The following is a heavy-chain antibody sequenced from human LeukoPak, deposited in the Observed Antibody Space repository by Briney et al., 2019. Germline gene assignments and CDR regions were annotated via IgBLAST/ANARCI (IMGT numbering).Heavy chain of an antibody. J-gene: IGHJ4*02. CDR2: IKQDGSEK. V-gene: IGHV3-7*01. D-gene: IGHD6-25*01. Sequence: PGGSLRLSCAASGFTFSSYWMSWVLQAPGKGLECVANIKQDGSEKYYVDSVRGRFTLSRDNAKNSLYLQMNSLRVEDTAVYYCATSAARAIESWGQGTLVTVSS. CDR3: ATSAARAIES. CDR1: GFTFSSYW.